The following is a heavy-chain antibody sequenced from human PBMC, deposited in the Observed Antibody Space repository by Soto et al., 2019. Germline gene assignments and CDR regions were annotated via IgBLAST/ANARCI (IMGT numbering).Heavy chain of an antibody. CDR3: ARGGVDYYDSSGYYFSPYYFDY. CDR1: GGSISSGGYS. J-gene: IGHJ4*02. D-gene: IGHD3-22*01. Sequence: QLQLQESGSGLVKPSQTLSLTCAVSGGSISSGGYSWSWIRQPPGKGLEWIGYIYHSGSTYYNLSLKSRVTISVDRSKNQFSLKLSSVTAADTAVYYCARGGVDYYDSSGYYFSPYYFDYWGQGTLVTISS. CDR2: IYHSGST. V-gene: IGHV4-30-2*01.